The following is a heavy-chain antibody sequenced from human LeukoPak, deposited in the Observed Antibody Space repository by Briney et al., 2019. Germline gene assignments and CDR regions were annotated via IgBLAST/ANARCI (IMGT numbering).Heavy chain of an antibody. CDR3: AKVSSHQYYFDY. D-gene: IGHD6-13*01. J-gene: IGHJ4*02. CDR1: GFTFSSYA. Sequence: GGSLRLSCAAPGFTFSSYAMSWVRQAPGKGLEWVSAISGSGGSTYYADSVKGRFTISRDNSKNTLYLQMNSLRAEDTAVYYCAKVSSHQYYFDYWGQGTLVTVSS. V-gene: IGHV3-23*01. CDR2: ISGSGGST.